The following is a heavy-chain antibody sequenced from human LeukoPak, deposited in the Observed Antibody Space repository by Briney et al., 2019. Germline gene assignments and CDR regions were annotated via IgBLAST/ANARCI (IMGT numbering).Heavy chain of an antibody. CDR2: INEDGSSI. J-gene: IGHJ5*01. CDR1: GFTVSSHW. V-gene: IGHV3-74*01. Sequence: GGSLRLSCAASGFTVSSHWMHWVRQVPGKGLVWVARINEDGSSIIYADSVKGRFAISSDIAENTIYLLMNSLRVEDTAIYYCKRSSGWPDSWGQGTLVTVSS. D-gene: IGHD6-19*01. CDR3: KRSSGWPDS.